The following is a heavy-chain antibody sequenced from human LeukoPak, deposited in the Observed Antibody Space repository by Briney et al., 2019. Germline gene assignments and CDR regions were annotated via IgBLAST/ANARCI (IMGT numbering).Heavy chain of an antibody. J-gene: IGHJ4*02. CDR3: ARLCKIAAAGTGYYFDY. V-gene: IGHV4-59*12. CDR2: IYYSGST. D-gene: IGHD6-13*01. CDR1: GGSISSYY. Sequence: SETLSLTCTVSGGSISSYYWRWIRQPPGKGLEWMGYIYYSGSTNYNPSLKSRVTISVDTSKNQFSLKLSSVTAADTAVYYCARLCKIAAAGTGYYFDYWGQGTLVTVSS.